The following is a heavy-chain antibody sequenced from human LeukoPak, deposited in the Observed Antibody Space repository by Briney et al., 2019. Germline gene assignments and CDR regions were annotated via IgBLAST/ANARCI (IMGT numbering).Heavy chain of an antibody. D-gene: IGHD2-21*02. V-gene: IGHV1-2*02. Sequence: ASVKVSCKASGYTFTGYYMHWVRQAPGQGLEWMGWINPNSGGTNYAQKFQGRVTMTRDTSISTAYMELSRPRSDDTAVYYCARAPYCGGDCYSGDYWGQGTLVTVSP. CDR1: GYTFTGYY. CDR3: ARAPYCGGDCYSGDY. CDR2: INPNSGGT. J-gene: IGHJ4*02.